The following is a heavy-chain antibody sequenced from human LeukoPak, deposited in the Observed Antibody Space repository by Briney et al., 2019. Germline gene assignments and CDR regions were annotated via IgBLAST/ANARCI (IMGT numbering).Heavy chain of an antibody. D-gene: IGHD6-13*01. CDR1: GGTFSSYA. CDR2: IIPIFGTA. J-gene: IGHJ4*02. CDR3: ARTIAAAGPGSGYFDY. V-gene: IGHV1-69*13. Sequence: SVKVSCKASGGTFSSYAISWVRQAPGQGLEWMGGIIPIFGTANYAQKFQGRVTITADESTSTAYMELRSLRSDDTAVYYCARTIAAAGPGSGYFDYWGQGTLVTVSS.